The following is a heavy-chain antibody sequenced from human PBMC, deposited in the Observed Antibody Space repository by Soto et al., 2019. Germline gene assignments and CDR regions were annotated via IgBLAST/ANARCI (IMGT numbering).Heavy chain of an antibody. Sequence: QVQLQESGPGLVKPSETLSLTCTVSGGSISSYYWSCIRQPPGKGLEWIGYIYYSGSTNYNPSLKSRVTISVDTSKNQFSLKLSSVTAADTAVYYCARGTVGATVDYWGQGTLVTVSS. J-gene: IGHJ4*01. CDR1: GGSISSYY. CDR2: IYYSGST. CDR3: ARGTVGATVDY. D-gene: IGHD1-26*01. V-gene: IGHV4-59*01.